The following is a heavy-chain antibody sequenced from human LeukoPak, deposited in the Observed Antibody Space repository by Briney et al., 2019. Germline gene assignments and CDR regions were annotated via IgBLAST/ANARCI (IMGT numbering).Heavy chain of an antibody. J-gene: IGHJ4*02. V-gene: IGHV3-9*01. Sequence: PGGSLRLSCAASGFTFDDYAMHWVRQAPGKGLEWVSGISWNSGSIGYADSVKGRFTISRDNAKNSLYLQMNSLRAEDTALYYCAKSSNYDSSGYDYWGQGTLVTVSS. CDR2: ISWNSGSI. D-gene: IGHD3-22*01. CDR3: AKSSNYDSSGYDY. CDR1: GFTFDDYA.